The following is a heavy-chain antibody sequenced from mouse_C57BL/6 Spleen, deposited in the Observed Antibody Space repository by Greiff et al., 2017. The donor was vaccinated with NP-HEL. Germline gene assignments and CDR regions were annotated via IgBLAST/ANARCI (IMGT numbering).Heavy chain of an antibody. CDR3: ARGDGYSWYFDV. Sequence: VQLQQPGAELVKPGASVKLSCKASGYTFTSYWMHWVKQRPGQGLEWIGMIHPNSGSTNYNEKFKSKATLTVDKSSSTAYMQLSSLTSEDSAVYYCARGDGYSWYFDVWGTGTTVTVSS. J-gene: IGHJ1*03. V-gene: IGHV1-64*01. CDR1: GYTFTSYW. CDR2: IHPNSGST. D-gene: IGHD2-3*01.